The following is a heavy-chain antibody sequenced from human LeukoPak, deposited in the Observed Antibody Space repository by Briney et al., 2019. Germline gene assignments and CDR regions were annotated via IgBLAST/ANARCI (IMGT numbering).Heavy chain of an antibody. Sequence: PSQTLSLTCTVSGGSISSGSYYWSWIRQPAGKGLEWIGRIYTSGSTNYNPSLKSRVTISVDASKNQFSLKLSSVTAADTAVYYCVRENAGYSSSWSSINWFDPWGQGTLVTVSS. CDR2: IYTSGST. V-gene: IGHV4-61*02. D-gene: IGHD6-13*01. CDR3: VRENAGYSSSWSSINWFDP. J-gene: IGHJ5*02. CDR1: GGSISSGSYY.